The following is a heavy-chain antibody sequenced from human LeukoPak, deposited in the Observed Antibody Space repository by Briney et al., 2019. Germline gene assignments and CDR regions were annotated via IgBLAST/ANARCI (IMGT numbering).Heavy chain of an antibody. J-gene: IGHJ4*02. D-gene: IGHD5-24*01. CDR3: AKNRDGYNIDY. V-gene: IGHV3-66*01. CDR1: GFTVSSNS. CDR2: IYSGGST. Sequence: GGSLRLSCAASGFTVSSNSMTWVRQAPGKGLERVSIIYSGGSTYYADSVKGRFTISRDNSKNTLYLQMNTLRAEDTAVYYCAKNRDGYNIDYWGQGTLVTVSS.